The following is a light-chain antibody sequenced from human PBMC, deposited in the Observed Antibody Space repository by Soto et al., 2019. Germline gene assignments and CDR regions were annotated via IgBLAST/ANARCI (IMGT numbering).Light chain of an antibody. CDR2: GAS. V-gene: IGKV3-20*01. Sequence: EIVLTQSPGTLSLSPGERATLSCRASQSVSSSYLAWYQQKPGQAPRPLIYGASSRAIGIPDRFSGSGSGTDFTLTISRLEPEYFAVYSCQQYGSSPWTFGQGTKV. CDR1: QSVSSSY. J-gene: IGKJ1*01. CDR3: QQYGSSPWT.